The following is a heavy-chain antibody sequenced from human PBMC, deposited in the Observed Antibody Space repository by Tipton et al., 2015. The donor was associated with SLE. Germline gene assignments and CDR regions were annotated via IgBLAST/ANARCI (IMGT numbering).Heavy chain of an antibody. D-gene: IGHD4-11*01. CDR1: GFTFDDYA. V-gene: IGHV3-9*01. CDR3: AKDNGYSNYFDY. J-gene: IGHJ4*02. CDR2: ISWNSGSI. Sequence: SLRLSCAASGFTFDDYAMHWVRQAPGKGLEWVSGISWNSGSIGYADSVKGRFTIFRDNAKNSLYLQMNSLRAEDTALYYCAKDNGYSNYFDYWGQGTLVTVSS.